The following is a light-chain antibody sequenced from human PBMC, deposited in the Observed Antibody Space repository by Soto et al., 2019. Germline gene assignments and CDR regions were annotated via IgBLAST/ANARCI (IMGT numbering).Light chain of an antibody. CDR1: QSISSY. J-gene: IGKJ1*01. V-gene: IGKV1-39*01. CDR3: QQSYSTLTWT. CDR2: AAS. Sequence: DIQMTQSPSSLSASVGDRVTITCRASQSISSYLNWYQQKPGKAPKRLIYAASSLQSGVPSRFSGSGSGTDFTLTISSLQPEDFVTYYCQQSYSTLTWTFGQGTKVEIK.